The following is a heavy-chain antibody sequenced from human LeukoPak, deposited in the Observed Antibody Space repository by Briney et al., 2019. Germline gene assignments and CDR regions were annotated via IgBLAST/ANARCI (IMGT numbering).Heavy chain of an antibody. V-gene: IGHV4-31*03. CDR3: ARDAEYYYGSGSYSSGIDV. J-gene: IGHJ6*02. D-gene: IGHD3-10*01. Sequence: PSETLSLTCSVSGGSISSAGYYWSWIRQHPGKGLEWIGYMHYSGTTYYNPSLKSRVTILVDTSKNQFSLKLSSVTAADTAVYYCARDAEYYYGSGSYSSGIDVWGPGTTVTVSS. CDR1: GGSISSAGYY. CDR2: MHYSGTT.